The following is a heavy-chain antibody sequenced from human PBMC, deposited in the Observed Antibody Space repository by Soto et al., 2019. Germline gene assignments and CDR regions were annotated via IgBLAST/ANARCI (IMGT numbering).Heavy chain of an antibody. CDR3: VTNDFWSGYSQQYYFDY. V-gene: IGHV3-30*03. CDR2: ISYDGSNK. J-gene: IGHJ4*02. Sequence: SLRLSCAASGFTFSSYGMHWVRQAPGKGLEWVAVISYDGSNKYYADSVKGRFTISRDNSKNTLYLQMNSLRAEDTAVYYCVTNDFWSGYSQQYYFDYWGQGTLVTVSS. D-gene: IGHD3-3*01. CDR1: GFTFSSYG.